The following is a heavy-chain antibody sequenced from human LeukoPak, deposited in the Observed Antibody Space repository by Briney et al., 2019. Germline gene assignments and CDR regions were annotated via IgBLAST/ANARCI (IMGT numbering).Heavy chain of an antibody. J-gene: IGHJ3*02. CDR2: IYSGGST. Sequence: GGSLRLFCAASGFTVSSHYMSWLRQAPGKGLECVSVIYSGGSTYYADSVKGRFTISRDNSKNTLYLQMNSLRAEDTAVYYCAKPRRDGYKWDAFDIWGQGTMVTVSS. CDR3: AKPRRDGYKWDAFDI. D-gene: IGHD5-24*01. V-gene: IGHV3-66*02. CDR1: GFTVSSHY.